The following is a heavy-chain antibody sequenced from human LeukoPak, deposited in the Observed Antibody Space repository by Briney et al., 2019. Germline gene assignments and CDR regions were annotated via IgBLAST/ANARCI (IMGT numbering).Heavy chain of an antibody. CDR3: ARSIWTITMVRGANTRGVDY. J-gene: IGHJ4*02. CDR1: GFTFSSYG. Sequence: KTGGSLRLSCAASGFTFSSYGMNWVRQAPGKGLEWVSLISSSSSYIYYADSVRGRFTISRDNAKNSLYLQMNSLRAEDTAVYYCARSIWTITMVRGANTRGVDYWGQGTLVTVSS. CDR2: ISSSSSYI. V-gene: IGHV3-21*01. D-gene: IGHD3-10*01.